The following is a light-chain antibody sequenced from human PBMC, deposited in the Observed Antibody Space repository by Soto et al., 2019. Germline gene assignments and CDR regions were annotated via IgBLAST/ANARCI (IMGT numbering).Light chain of an antibody. V-gene: IGKV3-20*01. CDR3: QQYGSSPT. CDR1: QSVSSSY. J-gene: IGKJ1*01. Sequence: ENVLTQSPGTLSLSPGERASPSCRASQSVSSSYLAWYQQKPGQAPRLLIYGASSRATGIPDRFSGSGSGTDFTLTISRLEPEDFAVYYCQQYGSSPTFGQGTKVDIK. CDR2: GAS.